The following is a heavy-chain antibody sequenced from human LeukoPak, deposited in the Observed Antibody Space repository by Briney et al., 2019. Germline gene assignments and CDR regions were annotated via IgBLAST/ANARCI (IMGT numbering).Heavy chain of an antibody. CDR3: AKDQNFRNSDY. D-gene: IGHD5-24*01. CDR2: IRYDGSNK. Sequence: GGSLRLSCVASGFTFSDYGMHWVRQAPGKGLEWVSFIRYDGSNKYYADSVKGRFTVSKDNSTNTVYLQINSLRAEDTAIYYCAKDQNFRNSDYWGQGTLVTVSS. CDR1: GFTFSDYG. J-gene: IGHJ4*02. V-gene: IGHV3-30*02.